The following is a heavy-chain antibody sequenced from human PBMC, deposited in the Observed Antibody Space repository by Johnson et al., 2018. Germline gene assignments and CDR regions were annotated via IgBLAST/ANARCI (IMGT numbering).Heavy chain of an antibody. Sequence: VQLVESGGGLVKPGGSLRLSCAASGFTFSSYSMNWVRQAPGKGLEWVSSISSSSSYIYYADSVQGRFTISRDNAKNSLYLQMNSRRAEDTAVYYCVRGVRQYCGGDCPFHDYWGQGTLVTVSS. CDR1: GFTFSSYS. V-gene: IGHV3-21*01. D-gene: IGHD2-21*02. J-gene: IGHJ4*02. CDR2: ISSSSSYI. CDR3: VRGVRQYCGGDCPFHDY.